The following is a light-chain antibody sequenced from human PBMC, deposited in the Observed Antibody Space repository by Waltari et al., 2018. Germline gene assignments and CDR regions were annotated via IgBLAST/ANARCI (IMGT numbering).Light chain of an antibody. Sequence: DIQMTQSPSSLSASVGDRVTITCRASQGISSYLAWYQKKPGKAPKLLIYKASTLQSGVPSRFSGSGSGTDFTLTISSLQPEDFATYYCQQHNSNPLTFGPGTKLDIK. V-gene: IGKV1-9*01. J-gene: IGKJ3*01. CDR3: QQHNSNPLT. CDR2: KAS. CDR1: QGISSY.